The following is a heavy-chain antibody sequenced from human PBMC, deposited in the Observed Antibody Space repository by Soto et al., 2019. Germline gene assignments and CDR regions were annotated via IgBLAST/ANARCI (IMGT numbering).Heavy chain of an antibody. Sequence: EVQLLGSGGGLVQPGGSLRLSCVGSGFTFSTYWMNWVRQAPGKGLEWVANINPDGNVGTYVDAVRGRFTTSRDNAKYSLYLQLSSRRAGNMAVYFCAGWGVPDYNDWGQGFMVTVSS. D-gene: IGHD4-4*01. CDR3: AGWGVPDYND. CDR1: GFTFSTYW. CDR2: INPDGNVG. J-gene: IGHJ4*02. V-gene: IGHV3-7*03.